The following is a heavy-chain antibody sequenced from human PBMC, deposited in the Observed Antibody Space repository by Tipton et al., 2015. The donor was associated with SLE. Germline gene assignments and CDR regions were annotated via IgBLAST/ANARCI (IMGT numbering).Heavy chain of an antibody. D-gene: IGHD6-19*01. CDR2: FYYSGST. CDR1: GGSISSSSYY. J-gene: IGHJ4*02. CDR3: ARAGAVAGYFDY. Sequence: TLSLTCTVSGGSISSSSYYWGWIRQPPGKGLEWIGNFYYSGSTYYNPSLKSRVTISVDTSKNQFSLKLSSVTAADTAVYYCARAGAVAGYFDYWGQGTLVTVSS. V-gene: IGHV4-39*07.